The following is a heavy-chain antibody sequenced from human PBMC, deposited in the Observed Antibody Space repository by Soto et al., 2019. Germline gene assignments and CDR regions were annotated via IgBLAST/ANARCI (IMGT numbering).Heavy chain of an antibody. Sequence: EVHLVESGGGLVKPGGSLRLTCAGSGFSFSDYTMNWVRQAPGKGLEWVSSISRASDYIFYADTVKGRFTISTNNARNSLYLQMNSLRAEDTAVYYCARDAILSGTTRPPPLDYWGQGTLVTVSS. CDR3: ARDAILSGTTRPPPLDY. CDR1: GFSFSDYT. J-gene: IGHJ4*02. V-gene: IGHV3-21*01. D-gene: IGHD4-17*01. CDR2: ISRASDYI.